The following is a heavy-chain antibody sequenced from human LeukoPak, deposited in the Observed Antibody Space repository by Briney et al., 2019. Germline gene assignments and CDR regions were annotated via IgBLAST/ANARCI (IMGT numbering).Heavy chain of an antibody. CDR2: ISSSSSYI. J-gene: IGHJ4*02. Sequence: PGGSLRLSCAASGFTFSSYSMNWVRQAPGKGLEWVSSISSSSSYIYYADSVKGRFTISRDNAKNSLYLQMNSLRAEDTAVCYCARDGYSGYAFDYWGQGTLVTVSS. D-gene: IGHD5-12*01. V-gene: IGHV3-21*01. CDR3: ARDGYSGYAFDY. CDR1: GFTFSSYS.